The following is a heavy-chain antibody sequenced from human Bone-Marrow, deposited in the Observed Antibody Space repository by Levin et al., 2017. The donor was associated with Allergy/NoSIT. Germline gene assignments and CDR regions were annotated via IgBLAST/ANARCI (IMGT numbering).Heavy chain of an antibody. J-gene: IGHJ4*02. CDR3: ARNVPVTANGY. CDR1: GVTVSNNY. CDR2: IYSGGRT. V-gene: IGHV3-66*01. Sequence: PSETLSLTCAASGVTVSNNYMSWVRQAPGKGLEWISLIYSGGRTDYADSVKGRFIISRDGSKNTLYLQMNSLRAEDTAMYYCARNVPVTANGYWGQGTLVTVSS. D-gene: IGHD2-21*02.